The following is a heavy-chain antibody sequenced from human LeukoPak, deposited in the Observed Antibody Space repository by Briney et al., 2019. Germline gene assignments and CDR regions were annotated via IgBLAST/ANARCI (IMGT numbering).Heavy chain of an antibody. CDR3: ARDGQGYCSGGSCSRDNWFDP. J-gene: IGHJ5*02. V-gene: IGHV3-30-3*01. CDR2: ISYDGSNK. CDR1: GFTFSSYA. D-gene: IGHD2-15*01. Sequence: GRSLRLSCAASGFTFSSYAMHWVRQAPGKGLEWVAVISYDGSNKYYADSVKGRFTISRDNSKNTLYLQMNSLRAEDTAVYYCARDGQGYCSGGSCSRDNWFDPWGQGTLVTVSS.